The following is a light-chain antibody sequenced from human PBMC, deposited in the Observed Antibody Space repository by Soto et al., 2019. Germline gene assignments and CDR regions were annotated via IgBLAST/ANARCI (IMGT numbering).Light chain of an antibody. CDR2: DAS. V-gene: IGKV3-11*01. CDR3: QQRSTS. Sequence: EIVLTQSPATLSLSPGERATLSCRASQSVSSYLAWYQQKPGQAPRLLIYDASNRATGIPARFSGSGFGTDFTLTISSLEPEDFAVYYCQQRSTSFGGGTKVEIK. J-gene: IGKJ4*01. CDR1: QSVSSY.